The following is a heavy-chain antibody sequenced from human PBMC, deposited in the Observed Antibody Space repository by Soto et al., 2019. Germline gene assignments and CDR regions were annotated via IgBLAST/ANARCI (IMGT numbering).Heavy chain of an antibody. V-gene: IGHV1-69*13. CDR1: GGTFSSYA. CDR3: ARDSVRDGYNHRGVFDY. Sequence: SVKVSCKASGGTFSSYAISWVRQAPGQGLEWMGWISPIFGTANYAQKFQGRVTITADESTSTAYMELSSLRSEDTAVYYCARDSVRDGYNHRGVFDYWGQGTLVTVSS. CDR2: ISPIFGTA. D-gene: IGHD5-12*01. J-gene: IGHJ4*02.